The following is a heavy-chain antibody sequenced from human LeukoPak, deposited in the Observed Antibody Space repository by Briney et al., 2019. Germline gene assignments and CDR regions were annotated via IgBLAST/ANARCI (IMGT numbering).Heavy chain of an antibody. Sequence: ASVKVSCKASGYTFHNYGISWVRQAPGQGLEWMGWISPYSGNTGYTERLQGRVTMTTDTSTTTAFVELRSLRSDDTAVYYCARTSGVSAAGSPYYFDYWGQGTLVTVSS. D-gene: IGHD6-13*01. J-gene: IGHJ4*02. CDR1: GYTFHNYG. CDR3: ARTSGVSAAGSPYYFDY. V-gene: IGHV1-18*01. CDR2: ISPYSGNT.